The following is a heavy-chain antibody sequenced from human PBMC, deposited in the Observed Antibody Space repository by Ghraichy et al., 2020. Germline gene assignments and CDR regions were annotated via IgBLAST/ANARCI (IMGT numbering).Heavy chain of an antibody. CDR3: ATNSSSSVGFDI. CDR1: GGSIGTLY. D-gene: IGHD6-6*01. Sequence: TLSLTCSVSGGSIGTLYWSWIRQPPWKPLEWIGHVYYSGSTNYNPSLKSRVTISVDTSRNEFSLRVNSVTGADTAIYYCATNSSSSVGFDIWGQGTKVTISS. V-gene: IGHV4-59*11. CDR2: VYYSGST. J-gene: IGHJ3*02.